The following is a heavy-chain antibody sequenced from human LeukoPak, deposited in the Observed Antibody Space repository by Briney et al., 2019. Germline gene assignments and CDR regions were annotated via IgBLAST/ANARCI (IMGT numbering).Heavy chain of an antibody. CDR2: IIPIFGTA. V-gene: IGHV1-69*01. D-gene: IGHD3-3*01. CDR3: ARHRGPHVGRME. J-gene: IGHJ4*02. Sequence: ASVKVSCKASGGTFSSYAISWVRQAPGQGLEWMGGIIPIFGTANYAQKFQGRVTITADESTSTAYMELSSLRSEDTAVYYCARHRGPHVGRMEWGQGTLVTVSS. CDR1: GGTFSSYA.